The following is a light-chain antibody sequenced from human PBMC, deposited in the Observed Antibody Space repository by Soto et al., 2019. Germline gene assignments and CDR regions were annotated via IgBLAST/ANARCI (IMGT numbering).Light chain of an antibody. CDR1: SSDVGGHNY. CDR2: DVV. V-gene: IGLV2-11*01. J-gene: IGLJ3*02. CDR3: YSYAGSYTWV. Sequence: QSVLTQPRSVSGSPGQSVTISCTGTSSDVGGHNYVSWYQQYPGKAPKLMIYDVVKRPSGVPDRFSDSKSGNTASLTISGLQAEDEADYYCYSYAGSYTWVFGGGTKLTVL.